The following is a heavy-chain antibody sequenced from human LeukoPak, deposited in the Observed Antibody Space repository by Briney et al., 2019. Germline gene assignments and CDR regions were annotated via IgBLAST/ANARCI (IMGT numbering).Heavy chain of an antibody. D-gene: IGHD2-2*01. CDR3: ASCSSTNCY. Sequence: PGGSLRLSCAASGFTFSSFSMNWVRQAPGKGLEWVSFITGSGSTIYYADSVKGRFTISRDNAKNSLYLQMNSLRAEDTAVYYCASCSSTNCYWGQGTLVTVSS. CDR2: ITGSGSTI. CDR1: GFTFSSFS. J-gene: IGHJ4*02. V-gene: IGHV3-48*01.